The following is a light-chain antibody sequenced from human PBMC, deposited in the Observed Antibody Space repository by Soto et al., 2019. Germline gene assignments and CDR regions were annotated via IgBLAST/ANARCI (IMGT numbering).Light chain of an antibody. CDR2: EVT. CDR1: SNDVGYYNY. V-gene: IGLV2-14*01. Sequence: QSVLSQPASVSGSPGQSITISCTGTSNDVGYYNYVSWYQQHPGQAPKLMISEVTTRPSGVSDRFSGSKSGNTASLTISRLQAEDEAHYYCSSYTTAYTQVFGGGTKPTVL. CDR3: SSYTTAYTQV. J-gene: IGLJ3*02.